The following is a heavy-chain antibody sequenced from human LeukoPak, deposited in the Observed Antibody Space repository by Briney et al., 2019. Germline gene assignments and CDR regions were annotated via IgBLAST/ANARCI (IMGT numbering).Heavy chain of an antibody. V-gene: IGHV4-4*07. Sequence: SETLSLTCTVSGGSISSYYWSWIRPPAGKGLEWIGRIYTSGSTNYNPSLKSRVTMSVDTSKNQFSLKLSSVTAADTAVYYCATEMASLRGLDYWGQGTLVTVSS. CDR1: GGSISSYY. CDR2: IYTSGST. D-gene: IGHD3-10*01. J-gene: IGHJ4*02. CDR3: ATEMASLRGLDY.